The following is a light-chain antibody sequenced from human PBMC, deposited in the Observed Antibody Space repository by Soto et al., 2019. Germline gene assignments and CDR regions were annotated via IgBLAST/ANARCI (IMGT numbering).Light chain of an antibody. CDR3: QQLDAYPRT. Sequence: IQLTQSPSSLSASVGDRVTITCRASQGISRYLAWYQQKPGQAPKLLIYAAFTLQSGAPSRFSGSGFGTDFTLTISSLQPEDFENYYCQQLDAYPRTVGQRTKVEIK. CDR2: AAF. J-gene: IGKJ1*01. CDR1: QGISRY. V-gene: IGKV1-9*01.